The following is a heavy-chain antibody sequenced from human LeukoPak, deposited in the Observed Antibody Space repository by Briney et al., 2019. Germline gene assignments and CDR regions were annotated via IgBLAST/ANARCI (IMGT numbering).Heavy chain of an antibody. CDR1: GFSFSNYA. V-gene: IGHV3-15*01. J-gene: IGHJ3*02. D-gene: IGHD6-19*01. CDR2: IKSKTDGGTT. CDR3: TTDSSGWYPNDAFDI. Sequence: GGSLRLSCAASGFSFSNYAMSWVRQAPGKGLEWVGRIKSKTDGGTTDYAAPVKGRFTISRDDSKNTLYLQMNSLKTEDTAVYYCTTDSSGWYPNDAFDIWGQGTMVTVSS.